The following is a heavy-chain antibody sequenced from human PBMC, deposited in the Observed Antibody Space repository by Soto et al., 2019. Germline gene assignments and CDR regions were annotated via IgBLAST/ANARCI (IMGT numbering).Heavy chain of an antibody. CDR3: AKDRRIAAASYYYYYGMDV. V-gene: IGHV3-23*01. CDR1: GFTFSSYA. CDR2: ISGSGGST. D-gene: IGHD6-13*01. J-gene: IGHJ6*02. Sequence: GGSLRLSCAASGFTFSSYAMSWVRQAPGKGLEWVSAISGSGGSTYYADSVKGRFTISRDNSKNTLYLQMNSLRAEDTAVYYCAKDRRIAAASYYYYYGMDVWGQGTTVTVSS.